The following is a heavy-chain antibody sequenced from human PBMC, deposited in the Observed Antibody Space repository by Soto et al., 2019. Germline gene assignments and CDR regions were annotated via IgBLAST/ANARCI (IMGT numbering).Heavy chain of an antibody. Sequence: SVKVSCKASGGTFSGYAISWVRQAPGQGLEWMGGIIPIFGTANYAQKFQGRVTITADESTSTAYMELSSLRSEDTAVYYCAREHTPDYALATAAFDICGQQKMVTVSS. V-gene: IGHV1-69*13. CDR1: GGTFSGYA. CDR2: IIPIFGTA. J-gene: IGHJ3*02. D-gene: IGHD4-17*01. CDR3: AREHTPDYALATAAFDI.